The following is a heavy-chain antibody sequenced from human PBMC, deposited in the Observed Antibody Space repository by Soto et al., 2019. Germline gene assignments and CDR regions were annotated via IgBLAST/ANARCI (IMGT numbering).Heavy chain of an antibody. CDR3: AKELHTSSGWSQVIY. CDR2: ISGSGGST. Sequence: GGSLRLSCTASGFTFGDYAMSWVRQAPGKGLEWVSAISGSGGSTYYADSVKGRFTISRDNSKNTLYLQMNSLRAEDTAVYYCAKELHTSSGWSQVIYWGQGTLVTVSS. V-gene: IGHV3-23*01. CDR1: GFTFGDYA. J-gene: IGHJ4*02. D-gene: IGHD6-19*01.